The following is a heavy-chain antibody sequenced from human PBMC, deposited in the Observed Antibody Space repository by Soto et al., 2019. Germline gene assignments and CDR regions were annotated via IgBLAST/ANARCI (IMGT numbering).Heavy chain of an antibody. Sequence: SVKVSCKASGFTFSSSGIHWVRQARGQRLEWIGWIVVGSGNTNYAQKFQDRVTITRDVSISTAYMELTSLRSEDTAVYYCARDNSGMDVWGQGTTVTVSS. J-gene: IGHJ6*02. CDR1: GFTFSSSG. CDR3: ARDNSGMDV. V-gene: IGHV1-58*02. CDR2: IVVGSGNT.